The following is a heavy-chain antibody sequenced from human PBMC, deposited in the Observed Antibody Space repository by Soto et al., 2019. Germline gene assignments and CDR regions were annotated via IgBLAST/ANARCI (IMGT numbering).Heavy chain of an antibody. V-gene: IGHV1-24*01. CDR1: GYTLTDLS. CDR3: ARSVCGGDCYGKNWFDP. J-gene: IGHJ5*02. Sequence: ASVKVSCKVSGYTLTDLSMQWVRQAPGKGLEWMGGFDPEDGETIYAQKFQGRVTMTEDTATDTAYMELSSLSSVTAADTAVYYCARSVCGGDCYGKNWFDPWGQGTLVTVSS. CDR2: FDPEDGET. D-gene: IGHD2-21*02.